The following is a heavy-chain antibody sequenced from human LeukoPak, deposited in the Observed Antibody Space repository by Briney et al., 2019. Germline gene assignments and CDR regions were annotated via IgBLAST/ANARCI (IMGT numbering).Heavy chain of an antibody. D-gene: IGHD3-3*01. J-gene: IGHJ4*02. CDR2: IFSGGSA. CDR1: GFTVSSGY. Sequence: PGGSLRLSCAASGFTVSSGYMSWVRQAPGKGLEWVSVIFSGGSAFYADSVKGRFTISRDNSKNTLYLQMNSLRAEDTAVYYCARDEARITIFGVAGYFDYWGQGTLVTVSS. V-gene: IGHV3-53*01. CDR3: ARDEARITIFGVAGYFDY.